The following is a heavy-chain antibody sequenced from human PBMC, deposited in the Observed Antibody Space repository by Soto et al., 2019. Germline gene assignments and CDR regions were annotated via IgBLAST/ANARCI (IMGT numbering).Heavy chain of an antibody. CDR2: ISAYNGNT. D-gene: IGHD3-10*01. CDR1: GYTFTSYG. Sequence: ASVKVSCKASGYTFTSYGISWVRQAPGQGLEWMGWISAYNGNTNYAQKLQGRVTMTTDTSTSTAYMELRSLRSDDTAVYYCARSPWDYDGSGSYKPLDYWGQGTLVTVSS. V-gene: IGHV1-18*01. J-gene: IGHJ4*02. CDR3: ARSPWDYDGSGSYKPLDY.